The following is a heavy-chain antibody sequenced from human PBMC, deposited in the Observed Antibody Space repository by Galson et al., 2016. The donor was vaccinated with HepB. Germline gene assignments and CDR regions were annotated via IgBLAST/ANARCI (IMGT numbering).Heavy chain of an antibody. J-gene: IGHJ6*02. V-gene: IGHV1-69*13. CDR1: GGTFSNSA. Sequence: SVKVSCKASGGTFSNSAIGWVRQAPGQGLEWLGGIVPMFRAADYAQTFQGRVTITADESTGTAYMELSSLRSEDTAVYYCARRRYYGSGSYRRYGMDVWGQGTSVTVSS. CDR3: ARRRYYGSGSYRRYGMDV. CDR2: IVPMFRAA. D-gene: IGHD3-10*01.